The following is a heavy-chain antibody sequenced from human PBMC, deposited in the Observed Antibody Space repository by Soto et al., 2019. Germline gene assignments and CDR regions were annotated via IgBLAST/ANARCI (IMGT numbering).Heavy chain of an antibody. CDR1: GFTFRNYA. J-gene: IGHJ4*02. D-gene: IGHD3-22*01. V-gene: IGHV3-30-3*01. CDR3: ARDKDKSSGRNRGIDY. Sequence: QVQLGESGGGVVQPGMSLRLSCAVSGFTFRNYAMHWVRQAPGTGMEWMAVISFDGANKFYADSVKGRFTISRDDSKNTMNLERNSLRADDTAVYYCARDKDKSSGRNRGIDYWGQGTLVTVSS. CDR2: ISFDGANK.